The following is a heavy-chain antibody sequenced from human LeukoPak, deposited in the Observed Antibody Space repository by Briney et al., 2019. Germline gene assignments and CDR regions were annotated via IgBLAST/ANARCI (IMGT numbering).Heavy chain of an antibody. J-gene: IGHJ4*02. CDR2: ISYDGSNK. D-gene: IGHD3-22*01. CDR3: AKGGDDSSGYWSPLDY. Sequence: PGRSLRLSCAASGFTFSSYGIHWVRQAPGKGLEWVAVISYDGSNKYYADSVKGRFTISRDNSKNTLYLQMNNLRAEDTAVYYCAKGGDDSSGYWSPLDYWGQGTLVTVSS. V-gene: IGHV3-30*18. CDR1: GFTFSSYG.